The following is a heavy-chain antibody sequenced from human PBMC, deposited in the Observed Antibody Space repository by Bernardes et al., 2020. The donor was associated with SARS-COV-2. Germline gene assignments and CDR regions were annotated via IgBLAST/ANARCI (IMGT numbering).Heavy chain of an antibody. CDR1: GFSVRTKY. J-gene: IGHJ4*02. D-gene: IGHD4-17*01. V-gene: IGHV3-53*01. CDR3: AGGDYPQGGDY. CDR2: IYVGGSR. Sequence: GGYRRLSVAVSGFSVRTKYMTWVRQAPGKGLEWVSIIYVGGSRYHADSVKGRFTISRDNSKNSLFLQMNSLRADDTAVYYCAGGDYPQGGDYWGQGTLVTVAS.